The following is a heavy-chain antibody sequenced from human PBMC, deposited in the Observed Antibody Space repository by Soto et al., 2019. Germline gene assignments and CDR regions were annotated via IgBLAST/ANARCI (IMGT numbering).Heavy chain of an antibody. Sequence: SGTLSLTFTVSGGSVSISSYYWGWVRQPPGKGLEWIGSVYYSGSTYYNPSLESRVTISVDKSKNQFSLKLMSLSAADTAVYYCGRLEGLATISYYFDYWGQGALVTVSS. CDR2: VYYSGST. V-gene: IGHV4-39*01. D-gene: IGHD3-9*01. CDR1: GGSVSISSYY. J-gene: IGHJ4*02. CDR3: GRLEGLATISYYFDY.